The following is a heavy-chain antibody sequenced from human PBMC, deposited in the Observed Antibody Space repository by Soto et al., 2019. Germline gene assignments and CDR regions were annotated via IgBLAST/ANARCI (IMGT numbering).Heavy chain of an antibody. CDR3: ARDPAVAGKFDP. D-gene: IGHD6-19*01. CDR1: GGTFSSYA. Sequence: ASVKVSCKASGGTFSSYAISWVRQAPGQGLEWMGGIIPIFGTANYAQKFQGRVTITADESTSTAYMELSSLRSEDTAVYYCARDPAVAGKFDPWGQGTLVTVSS. CDR2: IIPIFGTA. J-gene: IGHJ5*02. V-gene: IGHV1-69*13.